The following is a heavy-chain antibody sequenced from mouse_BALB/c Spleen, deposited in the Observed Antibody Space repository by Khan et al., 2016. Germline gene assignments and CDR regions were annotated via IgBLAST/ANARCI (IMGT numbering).Heavy chain of an antibody. J-gene: IGHJ2*01. CDR2: IYPYNGGT. Sequence: VQLQQSGPELVKPGASVKISCKASGYTFTDYNMHWVKQSHGKSLEWIGYIYPYNGGTGYNQKFKSKATLTVDNSSSTAYMELRSLTSEESAVYYCASAYWGRYFDYWGQGTTLTVSS. CDR1: GYTFTDYN. CDR3: ASAYWGRYFDY. D-gene: IGHD4-1*01. V-gene: IGHV1S29*02.